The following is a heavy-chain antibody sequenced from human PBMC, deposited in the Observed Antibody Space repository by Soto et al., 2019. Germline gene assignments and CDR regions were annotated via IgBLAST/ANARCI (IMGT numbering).Heavy chain of an antibody. CDR2: INPNSGGT. D-gene: IGHD1-7*01. V-gene: IGHV1-2*04. CDR3: ARGAGELVDYYYGMDV. CDR1: GYTFTGSY. J-gene: IGHJ6*02. Sequence: ASVKVSCKASGYTFTGSYMHWVRQAPGQGLEWMGWINPNSGGTNYAQKFQGWVTMTRDTSISTAYMELSRLRSDDTAVYYCARGAGELVDYYYGMDVWGQGTTVTVSS.